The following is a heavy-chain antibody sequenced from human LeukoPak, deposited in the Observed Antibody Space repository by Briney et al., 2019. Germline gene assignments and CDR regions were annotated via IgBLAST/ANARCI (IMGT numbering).Heavy chain of an antibody. V-gene: IGHV4-30-4*01. D-gene: IGHD4-17*01. Sequence: KPSETLSLTCTVSGGSISSGDYYWSWIRQPPGKGLEWIGYIYYSGDTYYNPSLKSRVIISGDTSKNQFSLKLNSVTAADTAIYYCARGDYGDLGAFDIWGQGTMVTVSS. CDR1: GGSISSGDYY. CDR3: ARGDYGDLGAFDI. CDR2: IYYSGDT. J-gene: IGHJ3*02.